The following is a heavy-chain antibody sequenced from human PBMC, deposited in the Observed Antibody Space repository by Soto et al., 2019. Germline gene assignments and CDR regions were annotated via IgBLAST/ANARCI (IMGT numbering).Heavy chain of an antibody. J-gene: IGHJ6*02. CDR3: ATYHADYYYYGMEV. Sequence: ASVKVSCKASGYTFTSYGISWVRQAPGQGLEWMGWISAYNGNTNYAQKLQGRVTMTTDTSTSTAYMELRSLRSDDTAVYYCATYHADYYYYGMEVWGQGTTVTVSS. CDR1: GYTFTSYG. D-gene: IGHD2-2*01. V-gene: IGHV1-18*01. CDR2: ISAYNGNT.